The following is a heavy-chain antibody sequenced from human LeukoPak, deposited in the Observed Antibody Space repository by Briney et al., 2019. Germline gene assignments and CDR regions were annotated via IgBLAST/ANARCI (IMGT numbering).Heavy chain of an antibody. V-gene: IGHV1-2*02. J-gene: IGHJ6*03. CDR3: ARDYYGSGTGYYMDV. D-gene: IGHD3-10*01. Sequence: ASVKVSCKASGYTFTGNCIHWVRQAPGQGLEWMGWISPNNGGTDYAQKFQGRVIMTRDTSISTAYMELSNLRSDDTAVYYCARDYYGSGTGYYMDVWGKGTTVTVSS. CDR1: GYTFTGNC. CDR2: ISPNNGGT.